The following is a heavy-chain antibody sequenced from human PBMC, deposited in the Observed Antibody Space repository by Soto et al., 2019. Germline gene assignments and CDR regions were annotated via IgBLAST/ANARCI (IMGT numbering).Heavy chain of an antibody. CDR2: IYYSGST. V-gene: IGHV4-59*08. CDR1: GGSISSYY. CDR3: ARLRYSYGSSFDY. Sequence: QVQLQESGPGLVKPSETLSLTCTVSGGSISSYYWSWIRQPPGKGLEWIGYIYYSGSTNYNPSLKSRAPXSXDAXKNQFSLKLSSVTAADTAVYYCARLRYSYGSSFDYWGQGTLVTVSS. J-gene: IGHJ4*02. D-gene: IGHD5-18*01.